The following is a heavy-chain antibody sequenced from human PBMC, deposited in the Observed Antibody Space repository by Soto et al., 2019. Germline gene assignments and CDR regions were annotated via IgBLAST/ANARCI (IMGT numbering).Heavy chain of an antibody. CDR3: AKDVSYGDYYYYGMDV. CDR1: GFTFSNYA. J-gene: IGHJ6*02. D-gene: IGHD4-17*01. Sequence: GSLRLSCAASGFTFSNYAMSWVRQAPGKGLEWVSLVSATAGTTYYTDSVKGRFTISRDNSKNTLYLQMNSLRAEDTAVYYCAKDVSYGDYYYYGMDVWGQGTTVTVS. CDR2: VSATAGTT. V-gene: IGHV3-23*01.